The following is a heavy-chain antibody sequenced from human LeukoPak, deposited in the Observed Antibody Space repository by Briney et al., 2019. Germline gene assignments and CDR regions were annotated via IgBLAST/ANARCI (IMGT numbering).Heavy chain of an antibody. CDR2: ISSDGNNK. Sequence: GGSLRLSCAASGFTFSSYGMHWVRQAPGKGLEWVAVISSDGNNKNYVDSVKGRFTFSRDNSKNTLYLQMNSLRAEDTAVYYCAKGNDIGGYYYPHFDYWGQGTLVAVSS. J-gene: IGHJ4*02. CDR3: AKGNDIGGYYYPHFDY. D-gene: IGHD3-22*01. V-gene: IGHV3-30*18. CDR1: GFTFSSYG.